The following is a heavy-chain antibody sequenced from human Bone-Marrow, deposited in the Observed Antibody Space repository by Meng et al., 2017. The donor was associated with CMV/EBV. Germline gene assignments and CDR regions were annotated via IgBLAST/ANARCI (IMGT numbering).Heavy chain of an antibody. CDR3: ARDPLYQLPPIQYGMDV. CDR2: INTSKGNT. Sequence: ASVKVSCKASGYTFRNYGITWVRQAPGQGLEWMGWINTSKGNTNNAQRFQGRVTMTTDTSTSTAYMELRSLRSDDTAVYYCARDPLYQLPPIQYGMDVLGQGTTVTVSS. D-gene: IGHD2-2*01. CDR1: GYTFRNYG. J-gene: IGHJ6*02. V-gene: IGHV1-18*01.